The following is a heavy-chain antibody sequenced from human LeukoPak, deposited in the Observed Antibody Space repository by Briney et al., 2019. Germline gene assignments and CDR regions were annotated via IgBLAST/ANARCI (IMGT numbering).Heavy chain of an antibody. D-gene: IGHD6-13*01. CDR3: ARDTVAYSSSFIDY. CDR1: GFTFSSYT. Sequence: GGSLRLSCAASGFTFSSYTVNWVRQAPGKGLEWVSSISSSSNYIYYADSLKGRLTISRDNAKNSLFLQMDGLRAEDTAVYYCARDTVAYSSSFIDYWGQGTLVSVSS. CDR2: ISSSSNYI. V-gene: IGHV3-21*01. J-gene: IGHJ4*02.